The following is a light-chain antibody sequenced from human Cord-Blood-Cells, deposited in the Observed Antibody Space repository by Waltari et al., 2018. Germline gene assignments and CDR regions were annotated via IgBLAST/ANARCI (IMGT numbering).Light chain of an antibody. J-gene: IGLJ3*02. CDR2: EGS. CDR1: SSAVGSYNL. V-gene: IGLV2-23*01. CDR3: CSYAGSSTLV. Sequence: QSALTQPASVSGSPGPSITISCTGTSSAVGSYNLVSWYQQHPGKAPNLMIYEGSKRPSGVSNRFSGSKSGNTASLTISGLQAEDEADYYCCSYAGSSTLVFGGGTKLTVL.